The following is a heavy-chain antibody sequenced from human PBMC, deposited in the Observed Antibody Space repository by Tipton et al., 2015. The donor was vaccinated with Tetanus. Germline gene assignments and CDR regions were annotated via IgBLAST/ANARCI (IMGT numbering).Heavy chain of an antibody. Sequence: TLSLTCAVYGGSFSGYYWSWIRQPPGKGLEWIGYIYYSGSTNYNPSLKSRVTISVDTSKNQFSLKLSSVTAADTAVYYCASHCSGGSCYGYWGQGTLVTVSS. J-gene: IGHJ4*02. CDR1: GGSFSGYY. CDR2: IYYSGST. CDR3: ASHCSGGSCYGY. V-gene: IGHV4-59*01. D-gene: IGHD2-15*01.